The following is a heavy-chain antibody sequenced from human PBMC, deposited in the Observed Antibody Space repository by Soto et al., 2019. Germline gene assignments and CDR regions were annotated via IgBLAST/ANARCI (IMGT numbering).Heavy chain of an antibody. D-gene: IGHD3-10*01. J-gene: IGHJ3*02. CDR3: ARRLSMVRGVMAFEI. CDR2: IYYSGST. V-gene: IGHV4-61*01. Sequence: SETLSLTCTVSGGSVSSGSYYWSWIRQPPGKGLEWIGYIYYSGSTNCNPSLKSRVTISVDTSKNQFSLKLSSVTAADTAVYYCARRLSMVRGVMAFEIWGQGKMVTV. CDR1: GGSVSSGSYY.